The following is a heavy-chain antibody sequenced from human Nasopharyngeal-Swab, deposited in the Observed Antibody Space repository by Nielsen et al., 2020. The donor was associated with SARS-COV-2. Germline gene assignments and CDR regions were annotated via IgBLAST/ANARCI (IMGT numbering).Heavy chain of an antibody. CDR3: ARVKVRRSGWFLVDYYYMDV. Sequence: WVRQAPGQGLEWMGWMNPNSGNTGYAQKFQGRVTMTRNTSISTAYMELSSLRSEDTAVYYCARVKVRRSGWFLVDYYYMDVWSKGTTVTVSS. D-gene: IGHD6-19*01. J-gene: IGHJ6*03. CDR2: MNPNSGNT. V-gene: IGHV1-8*01.